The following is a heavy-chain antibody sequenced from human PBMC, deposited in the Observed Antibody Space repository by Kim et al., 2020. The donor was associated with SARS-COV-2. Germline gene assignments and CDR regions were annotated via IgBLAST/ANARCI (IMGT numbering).Heavy chain of an antibody. Sequence: SETLSLTCAVYGGSFSGYYWSWIRQPPGKGLEWIGEINHSGSTNYNPSLKSRVTISVDTSKNQFSLKLSSVTAADTAVYYCARGSAEILTGYYDDYNWFDPWGQGTLVTVSS. CDR1: GGSFSGYY. CDR3: ARGSAEILTGYYDDYNWFDP. CDR2: INHSGST. V-gene: IGHV4-34*01. J-gene: IGHJ5*02. D-gene: IGHD3-9*01.